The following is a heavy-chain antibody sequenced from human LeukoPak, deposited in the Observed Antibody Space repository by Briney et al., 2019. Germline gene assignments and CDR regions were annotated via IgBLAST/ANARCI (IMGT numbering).Heavy chain of an antibody. J-gene: IGHJ5*02. CDR3: AKDRHAPGRYCSSTSCLPFDP. Sequence: GGSLRLSCAASGFTFSSYGMSWVRQAPGKGLEWVSAISGSGGSTYYADSVKGRFAISRDNSEKKLYLQMNSLRAEDTAVYYCAKDRHAPGRYCSSTSCLPFDPWGQGTLVTVSS. V-gene: IGHV3-23*01. D-gene: IGHD2-2*01. CDR1: GFTFSSYG. CDR2: ISGSGGST.